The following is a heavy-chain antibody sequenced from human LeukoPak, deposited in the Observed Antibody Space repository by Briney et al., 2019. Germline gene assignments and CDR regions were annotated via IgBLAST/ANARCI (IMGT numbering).Heavy chain of an antibody. Sequence: SETLSLTCTVSGGSMSSSSYYWGWIRQPPGKGLEWIGSIYSSGSTYYNPSLKSRVTISVDTSKNQFSLKLNSVTAADTAVYYCARHEVGYCSGGSCPYYFDCWGQGTLVTVSS. D-gene: IGHD2-15*01. CDR2: IYSSGST. CDR3: ARHEVGYCSGGSCPYYFDC. CDR1: GGSMSSSSYY. J-gene: IGHJ4*02. V-gene: IGHV4-39*01.